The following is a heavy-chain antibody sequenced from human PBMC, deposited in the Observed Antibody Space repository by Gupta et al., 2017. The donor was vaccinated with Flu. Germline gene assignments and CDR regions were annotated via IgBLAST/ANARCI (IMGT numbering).Heavy chain of an antibody. V-gene: IGHV3-74*03. CDR2: INPDGSST. D-gene: IGHD4-17*01. CDR1: GFTFSSSY. J-gene: IGHJ4*02. Sequence: EMQLVESGGGSVEPGGSLRLSCAASGFTFSSSYLQCVRQAPGKGLVWVSGINPDGSSTTYAESVKGRFTISRDNAKNTLYLQMNSLGDDDTAVYYCATVTSGCWGQGTLVTVSS. CDR3: ATVTSGC.